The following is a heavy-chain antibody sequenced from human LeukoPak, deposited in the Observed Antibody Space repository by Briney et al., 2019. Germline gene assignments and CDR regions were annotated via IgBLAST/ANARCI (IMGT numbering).Heavy chain of an antibody. D-gene: IGHD3-3*01. CDR3: ARGPVITIFGVVITAASNWFDP. V-gene: IGHV4-34*01. CDR1: GGSFSGYY. CDR2: INHSGST. Sequence: PSETLSLTCAVYGGSFSGYYWSWIRQPPGKGLEWIGEINHSGSTNYNPSLKSRVTISVDTSKNQFSLKLSSVTAADTAVYYCARGPVITIFGVVITAASNWFDPWGQGTLVTVSS. J-gene: IGHJ5*02.